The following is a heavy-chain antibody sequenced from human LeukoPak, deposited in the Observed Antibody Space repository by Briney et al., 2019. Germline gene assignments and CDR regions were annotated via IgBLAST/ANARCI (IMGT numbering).Heavy chain of an antibody. V-gene: IGHV1-46*01. J-gene: IGHJ5*02. CDR2: INPSGGST. D-gene: IGHD6-19*01. CDR3: ARPRAAVAGSGVWFDP. CDR1: GYTFTSYG. Sequence: GASVKVSCKASGYTFTSYGISWVRQAPGQGLEWMGIINPSGGSTSYAQKFQGRVTMTRDMSTSTVYMELSSLRSEDTAVYYCARPRAAVAGSGVWFDPWGQGTLVTVSS.